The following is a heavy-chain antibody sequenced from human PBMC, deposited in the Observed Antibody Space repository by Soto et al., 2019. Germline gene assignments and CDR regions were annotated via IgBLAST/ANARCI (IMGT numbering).Heavy chain of an antibody. Sequence: QVQLQESGPGLVKPSQTLSLTCTVSGGSISSGDYYWSWIRQPPGKGLEWIGYIYYSGSTYYNPSLQSRXIIXVXQSKNQFSLKLSSVTAADTAVYYCAREPYSSGCYDYWGQGTLVTVSS. D-gene: IGHD6-19*01. J-gene: IGHJ4*02. CDR3: AREPYSSGCYDY. CDR2: IYYSGST. CDR1: GGSISSGDYY. V-gene: IGHV4-30-4*01.